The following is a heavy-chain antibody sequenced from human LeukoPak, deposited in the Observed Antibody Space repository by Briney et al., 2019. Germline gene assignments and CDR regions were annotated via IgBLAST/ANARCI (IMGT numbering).Heavy chain of an antibody. J-gene: IGHJ4*02. Sequence: SETLSLTCTVSGGSIGSFSYYWGWVRQPPGLGLEWIGGISYSGSTYYNPSLKSRTTISVDTSKNQFSLRLNSMTAADTAVYYCARRYYGSLSYPAYFDSWGQGTLVTVSS. CDR2: ISYSGST. CDR3: ARRYYGSLSYPAYFDS. D-gene: IGHD3-10*01. CDR1: GGSIGSFSYY. V-gene: IGHV4-39*01.